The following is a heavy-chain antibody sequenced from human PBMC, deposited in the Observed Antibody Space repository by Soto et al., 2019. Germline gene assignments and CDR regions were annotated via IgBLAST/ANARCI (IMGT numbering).Heavy chain of an antibody. V-gene: IGHV3-53*01. CDR1: GFTVSSNY. D-gene: IGHD3-9*01. Sequence: GGSLRLSCAASGFTVSSNYMSWVRQAPGKGLEWVSVIYSGGSTYYADSVKGRFTISRDNSKNTPYLQMNSLRAEDTAVYYCARDSGNWLWLPNSAFDYYGMDVWGQGTTVTVSS. CDR3: ARDSGNWLWLPNSAFDYYGMDV. CDR2: IYSGGST. J-gene: IGHJ6*02.